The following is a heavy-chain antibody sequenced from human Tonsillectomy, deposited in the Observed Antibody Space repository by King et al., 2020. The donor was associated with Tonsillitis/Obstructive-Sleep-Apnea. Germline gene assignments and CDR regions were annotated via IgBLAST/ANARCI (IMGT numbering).Heavy chain of an antibody. CDR2: IRGSSDYT. D-gene: IGHD4-17*01. V-gene: IGHV3-11*05. Sequence: QLVQSGGGLVKPGGSLRLSCAASAFTFSDYYMTWIRQAPGKGLEWVSYIRGSSDYTHYADSVKGRFTISRDNAKNSLYLQMNSLRAEDTAVYYCARAYYGDNLGNDAFDIWGQGTMVTVSS. CDR1: AFTFSDYY. CDR3: ARAYYGDNLGNDAFDI. J-gene: IGHJ3*02.